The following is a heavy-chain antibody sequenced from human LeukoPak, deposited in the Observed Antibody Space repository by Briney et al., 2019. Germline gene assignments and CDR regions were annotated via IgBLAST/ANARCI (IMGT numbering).Heavy chain of an antibody. CDR1: GFTFSSYS. Sequence: GGSLRLSCAAPGFTFSSYSMNWVRQAPGKGLEWVSYISSSSSTIYYADSVKGRFTISRDNAKNSLYLQMNSLRAEDTAVHYCARGYDFWSGYYPMMSYYFDYWGQGTLVTVSS. V-gene: IGHV3-48*01. CDR2: ISSSSSTI. CDR3: ARGYDFWSGYYPMMSYYFDY. J-gene: IGHJ4*02. D-gene: IGHD3-3*01.